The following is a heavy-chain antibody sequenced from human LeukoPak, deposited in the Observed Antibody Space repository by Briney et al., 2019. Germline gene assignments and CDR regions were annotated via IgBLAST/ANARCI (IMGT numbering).Heavy chain of an antibody. J-gene: IGHJ6*03. D-gene: IGHD3-3*01. CDR2: IYYSGST. Sequence: SETLSLTCSVSGGSLSDYYWNWIRQPPGKGLEWIGYIYYSGSTTYNPSLKSRATMSVDTAKTQFTLKVRSVTAADTAVYYCARGDFCSKSNCYLRPMDVWGKGTTVTVSS. V-gene: IGHV4-59*01. CDR1: GGSLSDYY. CDR3: ARGDFCSKSNCYLRPMDV.